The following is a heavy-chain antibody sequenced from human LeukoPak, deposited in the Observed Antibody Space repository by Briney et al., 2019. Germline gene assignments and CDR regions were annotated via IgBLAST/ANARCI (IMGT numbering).Heavy chain of an antibody. J-gene: IGHJ3*02. Sequence: SETLSLTCTVSGGSVSSGSYYWSWIRQPPGKGLGWIGYIYYSGSTNYNPSLKSRVTISVDTSKNQFSLKLSSVTAADAAVYYCARANPGYSYGYAYDAFDIWGQGTMVTVSS. CDR2: IYYSGST. V-gene: IGHV4-61*01. D-gene: IGHD5-18*01. CDR3: ARANPGYSYGYAYDAFDI. CDR1: GGSVSSGSYY.